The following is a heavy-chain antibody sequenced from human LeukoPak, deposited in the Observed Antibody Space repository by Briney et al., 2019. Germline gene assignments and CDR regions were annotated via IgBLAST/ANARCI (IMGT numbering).Heavy chain of an antibody. J-gene: IGHJ4*02. D-gene: IGHD1-14*01. CDR3: STPPEDFDY. CDR1: GFTFSNAW. V-gene: IGHV3-15*01. Sequence: GGSLRLSCAASGFTFSNAWMSWVRQAPGKGRECVGRMKSKTDGGTTDYAAPVKGRFTISRDDSNNTQYLQMNSLKTEDTAVYYCSTPPEDFDYWGQGTLVTVSS. CDR2: MKSKTDGGTT.